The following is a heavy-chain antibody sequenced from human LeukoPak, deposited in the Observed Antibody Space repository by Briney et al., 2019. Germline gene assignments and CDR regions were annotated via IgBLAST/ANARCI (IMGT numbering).Heavy chain of an antibody. CDR1: GFTFDDYA. J-gene: IGHJ4*02. CDR2: ISWNSGSI. V-gene: IGHV3-9*01. Sequence: GGSLRLSCAASGFTFDDYAMHWVRQAPGKGLEWVSGISWNSGSIGYADSVKGRFTISRDNAKNSLYLQMNSLRAEDTALYYCASSGSYDPFDYWGQGTLDTVSS. CDR3: ASSGSYDPFDY. D-gene: IGHD1-26*01.